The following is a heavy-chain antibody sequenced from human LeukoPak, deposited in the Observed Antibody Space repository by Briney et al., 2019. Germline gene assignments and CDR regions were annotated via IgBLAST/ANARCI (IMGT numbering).Heavy chain of an antibody. CDR2: INPSGGST. CDR1: GYTFTSYY. Sequence: GASVKVSCKASGYTFTSYYMHWVRQAPGQGLERMGIINPSGGSTSYAQKFQGRVTMTRDMSTSTVYMELSSLRSEDTAVYYCARAYCSSTSCSRYYYYYMDVWGKGTTVTVSS. CDR3: ARAYCSSTSCSRYYYYYMDV. D-gene: IGHD2-2*01. J-gene: IGHJ6*03. V-gene: IGHV1-46*01.